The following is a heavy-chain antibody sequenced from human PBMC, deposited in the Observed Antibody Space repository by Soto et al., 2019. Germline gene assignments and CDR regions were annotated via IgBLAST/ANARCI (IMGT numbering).Heavy chain of an antibody. CDR2: IYYSGST. D-gene: IGHD3-10*01. CDR1: GGSISSSSYY. J-gene: IGHJ4*02. CDR3: ARLGSGVRGAIDY. Sequence: SETLSLTCTVSGGSISSSSYYWGWIRQPPGKGLEWIGSIYYSGSTYYNPSLKSRVTISVDTSKNQFSLKLSSVTAADTAVYYCARLGSGVRGAIDYWGQGTLVTVSS. V-gene: IGHV4-39*01.